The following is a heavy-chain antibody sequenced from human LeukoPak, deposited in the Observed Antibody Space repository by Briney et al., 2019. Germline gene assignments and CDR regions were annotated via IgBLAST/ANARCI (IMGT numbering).Heavy chain of an antibody. CDR3: ARGYSSSV. CDR1: GFTFNSYS. J-gene: IGHJ4*02. CDR2: ISTSSNYI. Sequence: PGGSLRLSCAASGFTFNSYSMNWVRQAPGKGLEWVSSISTSSNYIYYADSVKGRFTISRDNAKNSLYLQMNSLRADDTAVYYCARGYSSSVWGQGTLVSVSS. V-gene: IGHV3-21*01. D-gene: IGHD6-13*01.